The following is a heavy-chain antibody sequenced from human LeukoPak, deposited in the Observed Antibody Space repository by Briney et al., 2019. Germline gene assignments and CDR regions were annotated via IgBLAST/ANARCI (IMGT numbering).Heavy chain of an antibody. CDR1: AGSISSYY. V-gene: IGHV4-59*08. J-gene: IGHJ4*02. CDR2: IYYSGST. CDR3: ARHKARYFDWLLPIFDY. D-gene: IGHD3-9*01. Sequence: SETLSLTCTVSAGSISSYYWSWLRQPPGQRLEWIGYIYYSGSTNYNTSLKSRVTISVDTSKSQSSLKLSSVTAADTAVYYCARHKARYFDWLLPIFDYWGQGTLVTVSS.